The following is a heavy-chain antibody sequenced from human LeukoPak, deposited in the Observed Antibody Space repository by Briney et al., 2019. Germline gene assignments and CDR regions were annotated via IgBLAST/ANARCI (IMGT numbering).Heavy chain of an antibody. Sequence: GGSLRLSCAASGFTSSSYWMSWVRQAPGKGPEWVANIKQDGSETYYVDSVKGRFTICRDNAKDSLYLQMNSLRAEDTAVYYCARVARSGYYRTDYWGQGTLVTVSS. CDR2: IKQDGSET. CDR1: GFTSSSYW. D-gene: IGHD5-12*01. CDR3: ARVARSGYYRTDY. J-gene: IGHJ4*02. V-gene: IGHV3-7*01.